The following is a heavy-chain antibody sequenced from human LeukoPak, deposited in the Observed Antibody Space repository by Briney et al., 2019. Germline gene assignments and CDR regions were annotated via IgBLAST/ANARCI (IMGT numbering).Heavy chain of an antibody. D-gene: IGHD3-10*01. CDR1: GFTFSSYG. J-gene: IGHJ4*02. CDR3: AKEGYYGSGSFPDH. V-gene: IGHV3-30*18. CDR2: ISFDGSNQ. Sequence: GRSLRLSCTASGFTFSSYGMHWVRQAPGKGLEWVAVISFDGSNQYYADSVKGRFTISRDNSKNTLSLQMNSLRAEDTAVFYCAKEGYYGSGSFPDHWGQGTLVTVSS.